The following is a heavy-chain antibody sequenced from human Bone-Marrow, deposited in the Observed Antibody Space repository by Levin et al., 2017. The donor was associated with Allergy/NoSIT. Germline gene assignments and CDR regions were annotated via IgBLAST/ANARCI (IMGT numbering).Heavy chain of an antibody. J-gene: IGHJ4*02. CDR1: GFTFMGYE. Sequence: LSLTCAASGFTFMGYEVNWVRQAPGKGLEWIAYISGGGEITSYADSVKGRFTISRDDDKTSLYLQMNSLRAGDTAVYYCARDFTGWSLAYWGQGTLVTVSS. V-gene: IGHV3-48*03. CDR2: ISGGGEIT. CDR3: ARDFTGWSLAY. D-gene: IGHD6-19*01.